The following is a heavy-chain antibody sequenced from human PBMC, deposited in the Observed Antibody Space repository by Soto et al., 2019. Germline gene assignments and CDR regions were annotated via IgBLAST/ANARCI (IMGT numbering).Heavy chain of an antibody. V-gene: IGHV3-23*01. CDR2: ISGSGDTT. J-gene: IGHJ4*02. CDR3: VKPLNSGWSKFDY. Sequence: EVQLLESGGDLVQPGGSLRLSCVASGFTFSSFAMSWVRQAPGKGLEWVSAISGSGDTTYHADSVRGRFSISRDNSKNSLYLQMDSLRAEDTALYYCVKPLNSGWSKFDYWGQGALVTVSS. D-gene: IGHD6-19*01. CDR1: GFTFSSFA.